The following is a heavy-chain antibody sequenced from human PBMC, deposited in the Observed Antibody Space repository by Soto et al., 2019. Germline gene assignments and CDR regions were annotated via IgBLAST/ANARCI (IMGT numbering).Heavy chain of an antibody. D-gene: IGHD1-7*01. J-gene: IGHJ4*02. V-gene: IGHV4-59*01. CDR1: GASIISYY. Sequence: SETLSLTCTVSGASIISYYWTWIRQSPGKGLEWIGYIYHTGSTSYNPSLKSRVTISFDTSKNQFSLKLSSVTAADTAVYYCARGTNWNFQYWGQGTQVTVSS. CDR2: IYHTGST. CDR3: ARGTNWNFQY.